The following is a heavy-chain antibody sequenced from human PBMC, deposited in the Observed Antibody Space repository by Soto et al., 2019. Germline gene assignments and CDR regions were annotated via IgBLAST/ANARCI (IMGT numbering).Heavy chain of an antibody. CDR1: GFTFSSYA. CDR3: ARATGGYYYYGMDV. J-gene: IGHJ6*02. D-gene: IGHD2-8*02. Sequence: GGSLRLSCAASGFTFSSYAMHWVRQAPGKGLEWVAVISYDGSNKYYADSVKGRFTISGDNSKNTLYLQMNSLRAEDTAVYYCARATGGYYYYGMDVWGQGTTVPVSS. CDR2: ISYDGSNK. V-gene: IGHV3-30-3*01.